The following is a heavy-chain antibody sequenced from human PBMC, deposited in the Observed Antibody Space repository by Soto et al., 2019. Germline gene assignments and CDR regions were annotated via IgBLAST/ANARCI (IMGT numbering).Heavy chain of an antibody. D-gene: IGHD1-26*01. CDR3: TRRAYSGSYPDAFDI. J-gene: IGHJ3*02. CDR2: IRSKANSYAT. V-gene: IGHV3-73*02. CDR1: GFTFSGSA. Sequence: EVQLVESGGGLVQPGGSLKLSCAASGFTFSGSAMHWVRQASGKGLEWVGRIRSKANSYATAYAASVKGRFTISRDDSKSTAYLQMNSLKTEDTAVYYCTRRAYSGSYPDAFDIWGQGTMVTVSS.